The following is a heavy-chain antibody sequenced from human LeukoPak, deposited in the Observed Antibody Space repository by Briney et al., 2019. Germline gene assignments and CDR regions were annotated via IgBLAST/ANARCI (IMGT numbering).Heavy chain of an antibody. J-gene: IGHJ4*02. CDR3: ARHARVAGFDY. V-gene: IGHV3-11*04. Sequence: GGSLRLSCAASRFTFSDFYMSWIRQAPGKELEWVSYISNSGTTIYYADSVKGRFTISRDNTKDSLYLQMNSLRAEDTAVYYCARHARVAGFDYWGLGTLVTVSS. CDR2: ISNSGTTI. CDR1: RFTFSDFY. D-gene: IGHD6-19*01.